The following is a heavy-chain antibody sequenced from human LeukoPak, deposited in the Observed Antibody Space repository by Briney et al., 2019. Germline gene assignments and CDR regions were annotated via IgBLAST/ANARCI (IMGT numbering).Heavy chain of an antibody. D-gene: IGHD6-19*01. CDR1: GFTFSSYE. Sequence: PGGSLRLSCAASGFTFSSYEMNWVRQAPGKGLEWVAVISYDGSNKYYADSVKGRFTISRDNSKNTLYLQMNSLRAEDTAVYYCAREQWLVQSHFQHWGQGTLVTVSS. V-gene: IGHV3-30*04. CDR3: AREQWLVQSHFQH. CDR2: ISYDGSNK. J-gene: IGHJ1*01.